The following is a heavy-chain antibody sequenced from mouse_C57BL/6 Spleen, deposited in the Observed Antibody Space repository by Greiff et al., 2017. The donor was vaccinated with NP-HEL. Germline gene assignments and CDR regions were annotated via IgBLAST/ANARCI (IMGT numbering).Heavy chain of an antibody. CDR2: INPSTGGT. CDR3: ARWDYGSSYAMDY. CDR1: GYSFTGYY. D-gene: IGHD1-1*01. Sequence: VQLKQSGPELVKPGASVKISCKASGYSFTGYYMNWVKQSPEKSLEWIGEINPSTGGTTYNQKFKAKATLTVDNSSSTAYMQLKSLTSDDSAVYYCARWDYGSSYAMDYWGQGTSVTVSS. V-gene: IGHV1-42*01. J-gene: IGHJ4*01.